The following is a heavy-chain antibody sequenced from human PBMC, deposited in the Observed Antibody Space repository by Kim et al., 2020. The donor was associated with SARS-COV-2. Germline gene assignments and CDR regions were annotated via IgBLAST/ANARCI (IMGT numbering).Heavy chain of an antibody. CDR3: ASLDIVVVVAASGMDV. CDR2: ISSSGSTI. V-gene: IGHV3-48*03. J-gene: IGHJ6*01. D-gene: IGHD2-15*01. Sequence: GGSLRLSCAASGFTFSSYEMNWVRQAPGKGLEWVSYISSSGSTIYYADSVKGRFTISRENAKNSLYLQMNSLRAEDTAVYYCASLDIVVVVAASGMDVWG. CDR1: GFTFSSYE.